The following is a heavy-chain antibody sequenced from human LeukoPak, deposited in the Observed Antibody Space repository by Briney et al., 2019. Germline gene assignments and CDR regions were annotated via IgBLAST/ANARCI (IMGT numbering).Heavy chain of an antibody. CDR1: GFSFSTYA. D-gene: IGHD6-19*01. J-gene: IGHJ4*02. CDR2: ISGIGGRST. V-gene: IGHV3-23*01. Sequence: GGSLRLSCAVSGFSFSTYAMSWVRQAPGKGLEWVSTISGIGGRSTYYADSVKGRFTISRGNSKNTLFLQMNSLRVEDTAVYYCVKDAVADYWGQGTLVTVSS. CDR3: VKDAVADY.